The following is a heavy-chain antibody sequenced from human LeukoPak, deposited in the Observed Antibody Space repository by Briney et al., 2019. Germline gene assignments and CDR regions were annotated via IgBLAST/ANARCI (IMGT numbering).Heavy chain of an antibody. CDR2: VNHRGST. CDR3: ARGPPSVGIGHYFDY. J-gene: IGHJ4*02. D-gene: IGHD2-2*03. Sequence: SDTLSLTCAVYGGSFSGCYWSWVRQPPGKGLEWIGEVNHRGSTNYDPSLKSRVTISVDTTKNQFSLKMNSMTAADTAVYYCARGPPSVGIGHYFDYWGQGTLVTVSS. CDR1: GGSFSGCY. V-gene: IGHV4-34*01.